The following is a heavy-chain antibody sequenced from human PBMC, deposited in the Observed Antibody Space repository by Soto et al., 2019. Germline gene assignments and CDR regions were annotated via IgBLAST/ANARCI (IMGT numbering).Heavy chain of an antibody. CDR2: MNPSTGNS. D-gene: IGHD1-1*01. J-gene: IGHJ4*02. V-gene: IGHV1-8*01. Sequence: QVQLVQSGAEVRKPGASVKVSCEASGYTFTSYDIYWGRQATGQGLEWMGWMNPSTGNSGYAQKFQGRVTMTSDTSISTAHMELSSLRSEDTAVYYCARRAETNGWNGFGADKYYFDFWGQGTLVTVSS. CDR1: GYTFTSYD. CDR3: ARRAETNGWNGFGADKYYFDF.